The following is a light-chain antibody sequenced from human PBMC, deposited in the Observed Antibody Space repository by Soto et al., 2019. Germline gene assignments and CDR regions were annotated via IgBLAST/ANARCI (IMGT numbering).Light chain of an antibody. V-gene: IGKV1-39*01. J-gene: IGKJ5*01. Sequence: DAQMAQTQTSVAAAVGEKITITCQASQSISSCLDWYQQKPGKAPKLLIYAASSLQSGVPSRFSGSGSGTDFTLTISSLQPAAFATYHCHQTYSSPLTFGQGTRLEIK. CDR1: QSISSC. CDR2: AAS. CDR3: HQTYSSPLT.